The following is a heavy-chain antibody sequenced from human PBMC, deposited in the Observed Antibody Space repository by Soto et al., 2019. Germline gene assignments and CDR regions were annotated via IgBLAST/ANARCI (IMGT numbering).Heavy chain of an antibody. Sequence: PGGSLRLSCTASGFTFGDYAMSWFRQAPGKGLEWVGFIRSKAYGGTTEYAASVKGRFTISRDDSKSIAYLQMNSLKTEDTAVYYCTREGYCSGGSCYSAAFDIWGQGTMVTVSS. CDR2: IRSKAYGGTT. CDR3: TREGYCSGGSCYSAAFDI. V-gene: IGHV3-49*03. D-gene: IGHD2-15*01. J-gene: IGHJ3*02. CDR1: GFTFGDYA.